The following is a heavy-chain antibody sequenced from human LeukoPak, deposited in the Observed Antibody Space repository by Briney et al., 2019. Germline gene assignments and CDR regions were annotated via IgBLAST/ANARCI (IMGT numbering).Heavy chain of an antibody. V-gene: IGHV4-39*01. D-gene: IGHD1-26*01. J-gene: IGHJ4*02. CDR2: IYYSGST. CDR1: GGSISSSSYY. CDR3: ASLYTGSYSKHFDY. Sequence: PSQTLSLTCTVSGGSISSSSYYWGWIRQPPGKGLEWIGSIYYSGSTYYKLSLKSRVTISVDTSKNQFSLKLSSVTAADTAVYYCASLYTGSYSKHFDYWGQGTLVTVSP.